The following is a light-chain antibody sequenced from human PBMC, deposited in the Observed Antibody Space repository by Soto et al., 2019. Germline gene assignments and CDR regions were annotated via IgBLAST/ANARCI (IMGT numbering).Light chain of an antibody. CDR2: EVN. Sequence: QSALTQPPSASGSPGQSVAISCTGTSSDVGGYNYVSWYQQHPGKAPKLMIYEVNKRPSGVPDRFSGSKSGNTASLTVSGLRAEDEADYYCSSYAGSSNVFGTGTRSPS. CDR3: SSYAGSSNV. CDR1: SSDVGGYNY. J-gene: IGLJ1*01. V-gene: IGLV2-8*01.